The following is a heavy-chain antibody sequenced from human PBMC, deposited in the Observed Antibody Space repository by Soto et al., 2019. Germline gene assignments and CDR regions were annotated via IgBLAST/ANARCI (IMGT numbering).Heavy chain of an antibody. CDR3: ARVKGDYDFWSGHYYYYGMDV. Sequence: QVQLVQSGAEVKKPGASVKVSCKASGYTFTSYDINWVRQATGQGLEWMGWMNPNSGNTGYAQKFQGRVTMTRNTSISTAYMDLSSMRSEDTAVYYCARVKGDYDFWSGHYYYYGMDVWGQGTTVTVSS. D-gene: IGHD3-3*01. V-gene: IGHV1-8*01. J-gene: IGHJ6*02. CDR1: GYTFTSYD. CDR2: MNPNSGNT.